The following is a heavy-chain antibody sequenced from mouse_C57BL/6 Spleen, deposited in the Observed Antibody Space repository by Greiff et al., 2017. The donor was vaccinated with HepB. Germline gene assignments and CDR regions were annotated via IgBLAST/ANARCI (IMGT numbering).Heavy chain of an antibody. Sequence: EVQGVESGGGLVKPGGSLKLSCAASGFTFSDYGMHWVRQAPEKGLEWVAYISSGSSTIYYADTVKGRFTISRDNAKNTLFLQMTSLRSEDTAMYYCARAGYYGSSYVAMDYWGQGTSVTVSS. V-gene: IGHV5-17*01. D-gene: IGHD1-1*01. CDR1: GFTFSDYG. CDR2: ISSGSSTI. J-gene: IGHJ4*01. CDR3: ARAGYYGSSYVAMDY.